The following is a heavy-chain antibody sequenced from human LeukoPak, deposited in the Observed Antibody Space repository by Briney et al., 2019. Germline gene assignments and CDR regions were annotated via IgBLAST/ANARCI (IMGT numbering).Heavy chain of an antibody. D-gene: IGHD2-15*01. J-gene: IGHJ4*02. Sequence: SETLSLTCAVYGGSFSGYYWSWIRQPPGKGLEWIGEINHSGSTDYSPSLKSRVTISVDTSKNQFSLKLSSVTAADTAVYYCARQFCSGGSCYSGQKYYFDYWGQGTLVTVSS. CDR1: GGSFSGYY. V-gene: IGHV4-34*01. CDR2: INHSGST. CDR3: ARQFCSGGSCYSGQKYYFDY.